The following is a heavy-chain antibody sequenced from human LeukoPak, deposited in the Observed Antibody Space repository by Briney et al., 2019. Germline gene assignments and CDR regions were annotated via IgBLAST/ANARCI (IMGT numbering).Heavy chain of an antibody. D-gene: IGHD6-6*01. V-gene: IGHV4-38-2*01. CDR3: ARHPMGIAARPGLFDY. CDR1: GYSISSGYY. CDR2: IYHSGST. Sequence: SETLSLTCAVSGYSISSGYYWGWIRQPPGKGLEWIGSIYHSGSTYYSPSLKSRVTISVDTSKNQFSLKLSSVTAADTAVYYCARHPMGIAARPGLFDYWGQGTLVTVSS. J-gene: IGHJ4*02.